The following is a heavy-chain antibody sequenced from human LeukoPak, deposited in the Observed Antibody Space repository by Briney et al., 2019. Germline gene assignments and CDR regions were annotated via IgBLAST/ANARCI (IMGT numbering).Heavy chain of an antibody. V-gene: IGHV3-23*01. CDR2: ISGSDGST. CDR1: GFTFSSYA. CDR3: ARGIDY. Sequence: GGSLRLSCAASGFTFSSYAMSWVRQAPGKGLEWVSAISGSDGSTYYADSVRGRFTISRDTSKNMVFLQMNSLRVEDTAVYYCARGIDYWGRGTLVTVSS. J-gene: IGHJ4*02.